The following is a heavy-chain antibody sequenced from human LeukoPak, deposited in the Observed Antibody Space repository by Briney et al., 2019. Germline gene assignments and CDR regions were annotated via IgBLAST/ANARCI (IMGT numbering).Heavy chain of an antibody. J-gene: IGHJ5*02. D-gene: IGHD1-26*01. CDR2: IIPIFGTA. CDR1: GYTFTGYY. Sequence: ASVKVSCKASGYTFTGYYMHWVRQAPGQGLEWMGWIIPIFGTANYAQKFQGRVTITADKSTSTAYMELRSLRSDDTAVYYCVRVIPQKWELPGKWFDPWGQGTLVTVSS. CDR3: VRVIPQKWELPGKWFDP. V-gene: IGHV1-69*06.